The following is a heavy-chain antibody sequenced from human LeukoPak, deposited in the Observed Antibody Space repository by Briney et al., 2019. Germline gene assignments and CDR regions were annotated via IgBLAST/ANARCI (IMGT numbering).Heavy chain of an antibody. D-gene: IGHD5-18*01. CDR2: ISYDGSNK. J-gene: IGHJ4*02. CDR1: GFTFSSYG. CDR3: AKEAYRYDYCDY. Sequence: GGSLRLSCAASGFTFSSYGMHWVRQAPGKGLEWVALISYDGSNKYYADSVKGRFTISRDNSKNTLYLQMNSLRAEDTAVYYCAKEAYRYDYCDYWGQGTLVTVSS. V-gene: IGHV3-30*18.